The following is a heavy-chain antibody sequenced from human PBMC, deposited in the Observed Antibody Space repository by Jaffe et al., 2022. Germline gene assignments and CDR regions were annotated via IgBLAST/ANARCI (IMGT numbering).Heavy chain of an antibody. D-gene: IGHD6-13*01. Sequence: QVQLVQSGAEVKKPGASVKVSCKVSGYTLTELSMHWVRQAPGKGLEWMGGFDPEDGETIYAQKFQGRVTMTEDTSTDTAYMELSSLRSEDTAVYYCATDLALYSSSWLPQGAFDIWGQGTMVTVSS. CDR1: GYTLTELS. J-gene: IGHJ3*02. V-gene: IGHV1-24*01. CDR3: ATDLALYSSSWLPQGAFDI. CDR2: FDPEDGET.